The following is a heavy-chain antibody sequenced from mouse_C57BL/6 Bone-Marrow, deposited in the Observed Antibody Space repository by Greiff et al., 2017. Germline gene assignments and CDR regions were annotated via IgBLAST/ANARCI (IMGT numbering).Heavy chain of an antibody. CDR3: ARRPNYYAMDY. J-gene: IGHJ4*01. CDR1: GYTFTSYW. V-gene: IGHV1-55*01. Sequence: VQLQQPGAELVKPGASVKMSCKASGYTFTSYWITWVKQRPGQGLEWMGDIYPGSGSTNYNEKFKSKATLTVDTSSSTAYMKLSSLTSEDSAVYYCARRPNYYAMDYWGQGTSVTVSS. CDR2: IYPGSGST.